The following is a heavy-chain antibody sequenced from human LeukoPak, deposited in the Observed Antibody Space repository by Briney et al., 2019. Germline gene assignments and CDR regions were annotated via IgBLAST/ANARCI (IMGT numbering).Heavy chain of an antibody. V-gene: IGHV3-23*01. D-gene: IGHD5-18*01. CDR1: GFTFSSYA. CDR3: AKGPSAVTSFAEYFQH. J-gene: IGHJ1*01. Sequence: PGGSLRLSCAASGFTFSSYAMSWVRQAPGKGLEWVSAISGSGGSTYYADSVKGRFTISRDNSKNTLYLQMNSLRAEDTAVYYCAKGPSAVTSFAEYFQHWGQGTLVTVSS. CDR2: ISGSGGST.